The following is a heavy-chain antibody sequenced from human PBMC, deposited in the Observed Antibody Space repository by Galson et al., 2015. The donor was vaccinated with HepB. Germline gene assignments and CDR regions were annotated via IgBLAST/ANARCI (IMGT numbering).Heavy chain of an antibody. CDR1: GYTFTNYA. J-gene: IGHJ4*02. Sequence: SVKVSCKASGYTFTNYAISWVRQAPGQGLEWMGWVSAYNGNTNYAQEFQDRVTMTTDNSTNTAYMELRSLKSDDTAVYYCARLYSSGWPLEGFDYWGQGTLVTVSS. D-gene: IGHD6-19*01. CDR3: ARLYSSGWPLEGFDY. CDR2: VSAYNGNT. V-gene: IGHV1-18*04.